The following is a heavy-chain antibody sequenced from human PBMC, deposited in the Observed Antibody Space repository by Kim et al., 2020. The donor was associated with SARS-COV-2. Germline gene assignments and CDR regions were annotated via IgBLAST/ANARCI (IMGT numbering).Heavy chain of an antibody. D-gene: IGHD1-1*01. CDR3: ARDPTTTDAFDI. V-gene: IGHV4-30-2*05. Sequence: YNPSLKSRVTISVDTSKNQFSLKLSSVTAADTAVYYCARDPTTTDAFDIWGQGTMVTVSS. J-gene: IGHJ3*02.